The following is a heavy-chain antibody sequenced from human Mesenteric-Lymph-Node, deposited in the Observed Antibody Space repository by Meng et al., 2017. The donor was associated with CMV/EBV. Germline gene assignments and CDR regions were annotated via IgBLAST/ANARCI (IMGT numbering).Heavy chain of an antibody. CDR3: ARGNNGGNNWFDP. V-gene: IGHV1-69*01. D-gene: IGHD1/OR15-1a*01. J-gene: IGHJ5*02. CDR2: IIPIFATK. CDR1: GGTFSSYA. Sequence: KASGGTFSSYAISWVRQAPGQGLEWMGGIIPIFATKNYAQKFQGRVTITADESTNTVYMELRSLTSEDTAVYYCARGNNGGNNWFDPWGQGTLVTVSS.